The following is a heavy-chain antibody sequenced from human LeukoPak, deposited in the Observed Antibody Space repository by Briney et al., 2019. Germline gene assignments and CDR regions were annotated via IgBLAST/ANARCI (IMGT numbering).Heavy chain of an antibody. CDR2: ISSFSGTI. CDR3: ASRSYGYAYYYYMDV. CDR1: GITFSSYS. Sequence: GGSLRLSCVASGITFSSYSMNWVRQAPGEGLEWVSYISSFSGTIYYADSVKGRFTISRDNAKNSLYLQMNSLRAEDTAVYYCASRSYGYAYYYYMDVWGKGTTVTVSS. V-gene: IGHV3-48*04. J-gene: IGHJ6*03. D-gene: IGHD5-18*01.